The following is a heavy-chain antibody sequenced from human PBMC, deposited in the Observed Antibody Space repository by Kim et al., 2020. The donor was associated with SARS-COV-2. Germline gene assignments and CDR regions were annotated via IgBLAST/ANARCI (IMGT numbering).Heavy chain of an antibody. J-gene: IGHJ6*02. D-gene: IGHD3-16*01. Sequence: GSLRLSCEASGFSFSYYWVHWVRQAPGKGPVWVSRISRDGTTTEYADSVKGRFTISRDNAKNTLFLQMHSLRVEDTAVYFCVRGDNDSPRVTSPFGLDVWGQETTVTGSS. CDR1: GFSFSYYW. V-gene: IGHV3-74*03. CDR3: VRGDNDSPRVTSPFGLDV. CDR2: ISRDGTTT.